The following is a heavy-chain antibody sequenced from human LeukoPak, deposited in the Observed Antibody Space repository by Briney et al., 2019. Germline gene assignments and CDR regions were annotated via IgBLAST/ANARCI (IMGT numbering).Heavy chain of an antibody. CDR2: VYYTGST. J-gene: IGHJ4*02. D-gene: IGHD3-9*01. V-gene: IGHV4-39*01. CDR3: SRGSYDILTGYSTLGEY. Sequence: TETLSLTCTVSGGSISSSTYYWGWIRQPPGKGLEWIGSVYYTGSTYYNPSLKSRITILLDTSKNQISLKLSSVTAADTAVYYCSRGSYDILTGYSTLGEYWGQGTLVTVSS. CDR1: GGSISSSTYY.